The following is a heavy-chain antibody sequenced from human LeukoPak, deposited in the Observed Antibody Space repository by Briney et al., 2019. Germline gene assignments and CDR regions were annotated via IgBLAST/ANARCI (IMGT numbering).Heavy chain of an antibody. Sequence: PGGSLRLSCVVSGLTVSSTYMTWVRQAPGKGLEWVSVIYSGGAAHYADSVKGRFTISRDNSRSTLHLQMDSLRAEDTAVYYCARPSTGSWGQGTLVTVSS. D-gene: IGHD1-14*01. V-gene: IGHV3-66*04. CDR3: ARPSTGS. CDR1: GLTVSSTY. J-gene: IGHJ5*02. CDR2: IYSGGAA.